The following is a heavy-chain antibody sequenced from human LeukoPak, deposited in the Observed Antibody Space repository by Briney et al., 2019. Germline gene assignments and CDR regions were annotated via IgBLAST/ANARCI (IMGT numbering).Heavy chain of an antibody. CDR3: ARQGDPTVTATGDY. V-gene: IGHV4-39*01. D-gene: IGHD4-17*01. CDR1: GGSISSSSYY. J-gene: IGHJ4*02. Sequence: PSETLSLTCTVSGGSISSSSYYWGWIRQPPGKGLEWIGSIYYSRSTYYNPSLKSRVTISVDTSKNQFSLKLSFVTAADTAVYYCARQGDPTVTATGDYWGQGTLVTVSS. CDR2: IYYSRST.